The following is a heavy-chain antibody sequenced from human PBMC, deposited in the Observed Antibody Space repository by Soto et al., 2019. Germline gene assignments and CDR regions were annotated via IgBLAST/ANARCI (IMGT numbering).Heavy chain of an antibody. CDR3: ALEPTGTAGFDY. Sequence: QVQMVQSGAEVKKPGASVKVSCKASGHTFTGHHMHWVRQAPGQGLEWMGLIDLDIGDTKYAQKFQGRVTSTSDTSITTAYMELRGLRSDEPAVYYCALEPTGTAGFDYWGAGTLLTVSS. CDR2: IDLDIGDT. J-gene: IGHJ4*02. CDR1: GHTFTGHH. D-gene: IGHD2-21*02. V-gene: IGHV1-2*02.